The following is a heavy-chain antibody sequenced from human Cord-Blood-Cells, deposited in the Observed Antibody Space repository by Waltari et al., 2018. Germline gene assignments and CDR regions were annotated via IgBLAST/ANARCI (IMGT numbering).Heavy chain of an antibody. V-gene: IGHV3-15*01. CDR2: IKSKTDGGTT. D-gene: IGHD1-26*01. CDR1: TFSNAW. J-gene: IGHJ4*02. CDR3: TTTRYSGSYYY. Sequence: TFSNAWMSWVRQAPGKGLEWVGRIKSKTDGGTTDYAAPVKGRFTISRDDSKNTLYLQMNSLKTEDTAVYYCTTTRYSGSYYYWGQGTLVTVSS.